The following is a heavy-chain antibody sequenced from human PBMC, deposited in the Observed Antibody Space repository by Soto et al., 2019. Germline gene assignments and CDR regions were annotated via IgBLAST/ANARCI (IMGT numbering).Heavy chain of an antibody. V-gene: IGHV3-74*01. CDR2: INSDGSST. CDR1: GFTFSTFW. Sequence: EVQLVESGGGLVQPGGSLRLSCEASGFTFSTFWMHWVRQAPGKGLVWVSRINSDGSSTNYADSVKGRVTISRDNAKNTVYLQLTSLRPADTAVYYCARDFEYWGQGTLVTVSS. CDR3: ARDFEY. J-gene: IGHJ4*02.